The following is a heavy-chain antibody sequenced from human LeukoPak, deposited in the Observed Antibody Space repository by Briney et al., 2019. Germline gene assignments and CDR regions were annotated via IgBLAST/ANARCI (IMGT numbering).Heavy chain of an antibody. Sequence: GRSLRLSCAASGFTFSSYAMHWVRQAPGKGLEWVAVISYDGSNKYYADSVKGRFTISRDNSKNTLYLQMNSLRAEDTAVYYCAKDEGGSPFHYWGQGTLVTVSS. CDR1: GFTFSSYA. CDR3: AKDEGGSPFHY. V-gene: IGHV3-30-3*01. CDR2: ISYDGSNK. D-gene: IGHD2-15*01. J-gene: IGHJ4*02.